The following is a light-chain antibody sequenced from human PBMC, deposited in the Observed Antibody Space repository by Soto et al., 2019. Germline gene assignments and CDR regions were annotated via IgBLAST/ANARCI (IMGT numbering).Light chain of an antibody. V-gene: IGKV3-20*01. CDR3: QQYNNWPRIT. Sequence: EIVLTQSPGTLSLSPGERATLSCRASQSVSSSYLAWYQRKPGQAPRLLIYGASSRATGIPDRFSGSGSGTDFTLTISSLQSEDFAVYYCQQYNNWPRITFGQGTRLEIK. J-gene: IGKJ5*01. CDR1: QSVSSSY. CDR2: GAS.